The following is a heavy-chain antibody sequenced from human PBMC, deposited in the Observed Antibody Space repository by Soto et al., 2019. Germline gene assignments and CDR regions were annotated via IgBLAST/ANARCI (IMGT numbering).Heavy chain of an antibody. CDR1: GYTFTSYY. Sequence: ASVKVSCKASGYTFTSYYMHWVRQAPGQGLEWMGIINPSGGSTSYAQKFQGRVTMTRDTSTSTVYMELSSLRSEDTAVYYCARELIEVRATNRYYYYGMDVWGQGTKVTVYS. D-gene: IGHD1-26*01. J-gene: IGHJ6*02. CDR3: ARELIEVRATNRYYYYGMDV. CDR2: INPSGGST. V-gene: IGHV1-46*01.